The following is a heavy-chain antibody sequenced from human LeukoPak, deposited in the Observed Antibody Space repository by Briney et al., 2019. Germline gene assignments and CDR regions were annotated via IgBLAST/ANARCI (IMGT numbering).Heavy chain of an antibody. D-gene: IGHD2-8*01. Sequence: GESLQISCKGSGSSFTSYWIAWVRQLPGKGLEWMGIIYPGDSDTRYSPSFQGQVTTSADKSISTAYLQWSSLKASDTAMFYCARSPGVSGWTKFDYWGQGTLVTVSS. CDR2: IYPGDSDT. J-gene: IGHJ4*02. CDR1: GSSFTSYW. V-gene: IGHV5-51*01. CDR3: ARSPGVSGWTKFDY.